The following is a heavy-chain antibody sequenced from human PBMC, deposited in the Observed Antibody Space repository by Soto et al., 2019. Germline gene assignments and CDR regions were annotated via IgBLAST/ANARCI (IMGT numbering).Heavy chain of an antibody. J-gene: IGHJ6*02. CDR1: GISISTYA. V-gene: IGHV3-30*03. CDR3: AGRQQNYYYYGMDV. CDR2: ISQAGSVT. Sequence: QVQLVESGGGVVQPGRSLTVSCAASGISISTYAMHWVRQAPGKGLEWVAVISQAGSVTYYADSVKGRFTISRDNPTNTLFLQMNSLGADDTAVYYCAGRQQNYYYYGMDVGGQGTTVTVSS. D-gene: IGHD6-13*01.